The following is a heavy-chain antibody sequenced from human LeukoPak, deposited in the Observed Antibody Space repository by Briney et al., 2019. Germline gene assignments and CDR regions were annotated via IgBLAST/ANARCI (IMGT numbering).Heavy chain of an antibody. D-gene: IGHD1-7*01. CDR1: GFTFSSYS. V-gene: IGHV3-48*01. Sequence: GGSLRLSCAASGFTFSSYSMNWVRQAPGKGLEWVSYISSSSSTIYYADSVKGRFTISRDNSKNTLYLQMNSLRAEDTAVYYCANTRSGSKLELGPFDYWGQGTLVTVSS. CDR3: ANTRSGSKLELGPFDY. CDR2: ISSSSSTI. J-gene: IGHJ4*02.